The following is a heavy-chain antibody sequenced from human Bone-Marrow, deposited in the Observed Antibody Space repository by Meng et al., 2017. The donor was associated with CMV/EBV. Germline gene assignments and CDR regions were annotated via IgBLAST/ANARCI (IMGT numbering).Heavy chain of an antibody. J-gene: IGHJ3*02. D-gene: IGHD2-2*01. CDR1: GGSISSGDYY. Sequence: SETLSLTCTVSGGSISSGDYYWSWIRQPPGKGLEWIGYIYYSGSTYYNPSLKSRVTISVDTSKNHFSLKLSSVTAADTAVYYCARESYCSSPNCYFSLAFDIWGQGTRVTVSS. V-gene: IGHV4-30-4*08. CDR2: IYYSGST. CDR3: ARESYCSSPNCYFSLAFDI.